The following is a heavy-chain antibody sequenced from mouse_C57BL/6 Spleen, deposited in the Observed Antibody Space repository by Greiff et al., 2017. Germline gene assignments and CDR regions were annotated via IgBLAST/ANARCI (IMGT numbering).Heavy chain of an antibody. D-gene: IGHD4-1*01. CDR2: IYPGDGDT. V-gene: IGHV1-82*01. Sequence: QVQLKESGPELVKPGASVKISCKASGYAFSSSWMNWVKQRPGKGLEWIGRIYPGDGDTNYNGKFKGKATLTADKSSSTAYMQLSSLTSEDSAVYFCARSPTGYYAMDYWGQGTSVTVSS. CDR3: ARSPTGYYAMDY. J-gene: IGHJ4*01. CDR1: GYAFSSSW.